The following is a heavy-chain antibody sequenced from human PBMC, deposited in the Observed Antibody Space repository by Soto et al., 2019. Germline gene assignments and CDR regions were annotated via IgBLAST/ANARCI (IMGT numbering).Heavy chain of an antibody. D-gene: IGHD1-26*01. CDR3: ARKGGEWAPADY. J-gene: IGHJ4*02. V-gene: IGHV1-18*01. CDR2: ISAYSGNT. CDR1: GYTFSNNG. Sequence: QVRLVQSGPEVKKPGASVKVSCKASGYTFSNNGIGWVRQAPGQGLEWMGWISAYSGNTIYAQKFQGRVTMTTDTSTSTAYMDLRSLRSDDTAVYYCARKGGEWAPADYWGQGTLVTVSS.